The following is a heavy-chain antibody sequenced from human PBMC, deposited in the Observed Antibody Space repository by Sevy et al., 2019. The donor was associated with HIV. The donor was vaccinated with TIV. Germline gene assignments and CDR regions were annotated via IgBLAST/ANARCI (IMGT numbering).Heavy chain of an antibody. CDR3: ARGCPIHL. Sequence: GGSLRLSCAASGFSFDNHAMMWFRQPPGKALEWVSTTPTSGISTFYANSVKGRFIISRDNSKSTLYLEMNSLRVEDTALYYCARGCPIHLWGQGTLVTVSS. CDR1: GFSFDNHA. J-gene: IGHJ4*02. CDR2: TPTSGIST. V-gene: IGHV3-23*01. D-gene: IGHD3-3*02.